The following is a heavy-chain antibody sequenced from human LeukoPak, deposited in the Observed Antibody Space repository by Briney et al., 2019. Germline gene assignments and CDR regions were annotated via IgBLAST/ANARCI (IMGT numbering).Heavy chain of an antibody. D-gene: IGHD6-13*01. CDR2: IYYSGST. V-gene: IGHV4-59*01. CDR3: ATQGGYSSSWYAFHYGMDV. Sequence: SETLSLTCTVSGGSISSYYWSWIRQPPGKGLEWIGYIYYSGSTDYSPSLKSRVTISVDTSKNQFSLKLSSVTAADTAVYYCATQGGYSSSWYAFHYGMDVWGQGTTVTVSS. CDR1: GGSISSYY. J-gene: IGHJ6*02.